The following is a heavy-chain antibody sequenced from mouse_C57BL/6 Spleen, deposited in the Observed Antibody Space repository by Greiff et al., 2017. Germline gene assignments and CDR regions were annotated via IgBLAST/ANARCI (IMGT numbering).Heavy chain of an antibody. CDR2: IYPGDGAT. CDR1: GYAFSSSW. Sequence: VQLQQSGPELVKPGASVKISCKASGYAFSSSWMNWVKQRPGQGLEWLGRIYPGDGATNYNGKFKGKATLTADKSSSTAYMQLSSLTSEDSAVYCCASVLRGAWFAYWGQGTLVTVSA. V-gene: IGHV1-82*01. D-gene: IGHD1-1*01. J-gene: IGHJ3*01. CDR3: ASVLRGAWFAY.